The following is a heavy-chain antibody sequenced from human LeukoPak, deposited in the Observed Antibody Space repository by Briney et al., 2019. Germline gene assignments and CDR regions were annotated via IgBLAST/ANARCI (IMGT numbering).Heavy chain of an antibody. D-gene: IGHD2-2*02. V-gene: IGHV1-18*01. CDR2: ISAYNGNT. Sequence: ASVKVSCKASGYTFTSYGISWVRQAPGQGLEWMGWISAYNGNTNYAQKLQGRVTMTTDTSTSTAYMELSSLRSEDTAVYYCAAAMRVYCSSTSCYTDYYMDVWGKGTTVTVSS. CDR3: AAAMRVYCSSTSCYTDYYMDV. CDR1: GYTFTSYG. J-gene: IGHJ6*03.